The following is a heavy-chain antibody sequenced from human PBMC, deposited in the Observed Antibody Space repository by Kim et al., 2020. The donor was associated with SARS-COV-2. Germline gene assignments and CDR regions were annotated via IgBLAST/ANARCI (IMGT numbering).Heavy chain of an antibody. CDR1: GFTFSSYG. V-gene: IGHV3-33*01. CDR3: ARDRFDSSGLGYFDY. Sequence: GGSLRLSCAASGFTFSSYGMHWVRQAPGKGLEWVAVIWYDGSNKYYADSVKGRFTISRDNSKNTLYLQMNSLRAEDTAVYYCARDRFDSSGLGYFDYWGQGTLVTVSS. J-gene: IGHJ4*02. D-gene: IGHD3-22*01. CDR2: IWYDGSNK.